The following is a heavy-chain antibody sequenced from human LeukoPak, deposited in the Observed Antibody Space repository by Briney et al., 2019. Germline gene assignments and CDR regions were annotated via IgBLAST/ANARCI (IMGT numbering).Heavy chain of an antibody. CDR2: INHSGST. J-gene: IGHJ4*02. V-gene: IGHV4-34*01. D-gene: IGHD6-6*01. CDR1: GGSFSNYY. Sequence: PSETLSLTCAVYGGSFSNYYWNWIRNPPGKGLEGIGEINHSGSTNYNPSLKSRVTISVDTSKNQLSLKLSSVTAADTAVYYCARGWDIAARPLGYWGQGTLVTVSS. CDR3: ARGWDIAARPLGY.